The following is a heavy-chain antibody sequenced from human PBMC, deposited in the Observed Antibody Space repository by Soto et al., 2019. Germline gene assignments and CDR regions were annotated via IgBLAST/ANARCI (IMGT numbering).Heavy chain of an antibody. D-gene: IGHD4-4*01. CDR3: ARDPRTVTLGPNYFAE. Sequence: PSENLSHTCTVSGGSISSGDYYWSWIRQPPGKGLEWIGYIYYSGSTYYNPSLKGRVTISVDTSKNQFSLKLSSVTAADTAVYYCARDPRTVTLGPNYFAERGQRTLVIVAS. J-gene: IGHJ4*01. CDR2: IYYSGST. CDR1: GGSISSGDYY. V-gene: IGHV4-30-4*01.